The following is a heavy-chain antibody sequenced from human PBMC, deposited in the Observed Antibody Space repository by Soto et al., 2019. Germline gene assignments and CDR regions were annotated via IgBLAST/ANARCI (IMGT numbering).Heavy chain of an antibody. D-gene: IGHD6-13*01. CDR2: IYPGDSDT. Sequence: PGESLKISCKGSGYSFTSYWINWVRQMPGKGLEWMGIIYPGDSDTRNSPSFQGQVTISADKSITTAYLQWSSLKASDTAMYYCARTAAAGKYYYGVDVWGQGTTVTVS. V-gene: IGHV5-51*01. CDR1: GYSFTSYW. CDR3: ARTAAAGKYYYGVDV. J-gene: IGHJ6*02.